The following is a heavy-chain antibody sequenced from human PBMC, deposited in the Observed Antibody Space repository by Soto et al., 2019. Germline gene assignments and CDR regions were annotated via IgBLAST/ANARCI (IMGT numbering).Heavy chain of an antibody. V-gene: IGHV1-69*13. Sequence: ASVKVSCKASGGTFSSYAISWVRQAPGKGLEWMGGIIPILGTANYAQKLQGRVTITADESTSTAHMELSSLRSEDTAVYYCARNGDWNLTYYYYYCMDVWGQGTTVTVSS. CDR2: IIPILGTA. J-gene: IGHJ6*02. D-gene: IGHD1-7*01. CDR3: ARNGDWNLTYYYYYCMDV. CDR1: GGTFSSYA.